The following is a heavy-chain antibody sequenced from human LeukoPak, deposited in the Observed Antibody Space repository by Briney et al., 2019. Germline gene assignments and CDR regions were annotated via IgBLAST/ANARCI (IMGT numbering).Heavy chain of an antibody. D-gene: IGHD7-27*01. CDR1: GFTFSSYA. Sequence: GGSLRLSCAASGFTFSSYAMSWARQAPGKGLEWVSAISGSGGSTYYADSVKGRFTISRDNSKNTLYLQMNSLRAEDTAVYYCAKWRAGDQSLDYWGQGTLVTVSS. CDR3: AKWRAGDQSLDY. CDR2: ISGSGGST. J-gene: IGHJ4*02. V-gene: IGHV3-23*01.